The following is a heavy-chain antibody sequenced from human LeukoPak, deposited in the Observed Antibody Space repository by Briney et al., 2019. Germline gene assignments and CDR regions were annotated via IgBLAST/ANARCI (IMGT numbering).Heavy chain of an antibody. CDR2: IYYSGST. V-gene: IGHV4-39*07. CDR3: ARLNIIGSSPVHHFDY. Sequence: SETLSLTCTVSGGSISSSGYYWGWIRQPPGKGLEWIGTIYYSGSTDYNPSLKSRVTTSVDTSKNQFSLKLRSVTAADTAVYYCARLNIIGSSPVHHFDYWGQGTLVTVSS. D-gene: IGHD6-13*01. CDR1: GGSISSSGYY. J-gene: IGHJ4*02.